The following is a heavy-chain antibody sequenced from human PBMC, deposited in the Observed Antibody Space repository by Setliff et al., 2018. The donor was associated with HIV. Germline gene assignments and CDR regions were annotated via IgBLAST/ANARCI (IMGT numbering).Heavy chain of an antibody. CDR1: GFTFTNAW. CDR2: IKGRSDGGAT. Sequence: LRLSCAASGFTFTNAWMSWVRQAPGKGLEWVGRIKGRSDGGATDYAAPVKGRFTISRDDSRNTLFLQMNSLQTEDTAVYYCTTEDGTYMYYFDYWGLGTLVTVSS. D-gene: IGHD1-1*01. CDR3: TTEDGTYMYYFDY. J-gene: IGHJ4*02. V-gene: IGHV3-15*01.